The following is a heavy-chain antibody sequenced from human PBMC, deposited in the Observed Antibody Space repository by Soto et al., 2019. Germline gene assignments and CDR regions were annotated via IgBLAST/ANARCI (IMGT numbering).Heavy chain of an antibody. CDR3: TRLISAAHDY. D-gene: IGHD3-10*01. Sequence: EVLLVESGGGMVQPGGSLKLSCAASGFVFKDSSIHWVRQASGKGLEWVGRIRDRAYSYATAYDESVKGRFTISRDDSNNTAYLQMSGLKTEDTAIYYCTRLISAAHDYWGQGTLVTVSS. J-gene: IGHJ4*02. V-gene: IGHV3-73*01. CDR2: IRDRAYSYAT. CDR1: GFVFKDSS.